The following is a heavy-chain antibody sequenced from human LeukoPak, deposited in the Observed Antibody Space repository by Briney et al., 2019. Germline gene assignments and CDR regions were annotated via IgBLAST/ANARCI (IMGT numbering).Heavy chain of an antibody. CDR3: AKRDQYSGYAD. V-gene: IGHV3-23*01. D-gene: IGHD5-12*01. CDR1: GFTFSSYA. J-gene: IGHJ4*02. Sequence: GGSLRFSCAASGFTFSSYAMSWVRQAPGRGLEWVSAISGSGGSTYYADSVKGRFTISRDNSKDTLYLQMNSLRAEDTAVYYCAKRDQYSGYADWGQGTLVTVSS. CDR2: ISGSGGST.